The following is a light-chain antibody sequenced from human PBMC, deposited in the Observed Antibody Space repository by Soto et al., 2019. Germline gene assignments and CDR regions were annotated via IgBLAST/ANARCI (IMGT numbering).Light chain of an antibody. V-gene: IGKV3-20*01. CDR3: QQYGGSPGT. CDR1: QSVRSSY. J-gene: IGKJ1*01. CDR2: HAS. Sequence: EIVLTQSPGTLSLSPGERATLSCRASQSVRSSYLAWYQQKPGQAPRLLIYHASNRVTGSPDRFSGSGSGTDFNLTISRLEPEDFAVYYCQQYGGSPGTFGQGTKVEIK.